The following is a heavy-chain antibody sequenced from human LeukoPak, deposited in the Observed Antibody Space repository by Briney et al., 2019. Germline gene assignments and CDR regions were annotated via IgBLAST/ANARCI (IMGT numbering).Heavy chain of an antibody. Sequence: SETLSLTCTVSGGSISSSSYYWGWIRQPPGKGLEGIGSIYYSGSTYYSPSLKSRVTISVDTSKNQFSLKLSSVTAADTAVYYCARVVARPGGAFDIWGQGTMVTVSS. V-gene: IGHV4-39*01. D-gene: IGHD2-15*01. CDR3: ARVVARPGGAFDI. J-gene: IGHJ3*02. CDR1: GGSISSSSYY. CDR2: IYYSGST.